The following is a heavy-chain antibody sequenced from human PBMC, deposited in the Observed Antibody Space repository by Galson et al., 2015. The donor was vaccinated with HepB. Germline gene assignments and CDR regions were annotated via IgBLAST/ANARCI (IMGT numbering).Heavy chain of an antibody. CDR1: GYSFTSYW. J-gene: IGHJ6*02. CDR3: ARQVGATALYYYGMDV. V-gene: IGHV5-10-1*01. CDR2: IDPSDSYT. Sequence: QSGAEVKKPGESLRISCKGSGYSFTSYWISWVRQMPGKGLEWMGRIDPSDSYTNYSPSFRGHVTISADKSISTAYLQWSSLKASDTAMYYCARQVGATALYYYGMDVWGQGTTVTVSS. D-gene: IGHD1-26*01.